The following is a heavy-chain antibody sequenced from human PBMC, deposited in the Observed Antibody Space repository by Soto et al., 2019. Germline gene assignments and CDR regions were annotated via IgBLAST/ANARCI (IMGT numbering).Heavy chain of an antibody. CDR2: ISYDGSNK. V-gene: IGHV3-30-3*01. CDR3: ARDKRVIQLWLMGDY. D-gene: IGHD5-18*01. CDR1: GFTFSSYA. J-gene: IGHJ4*02. Sequence: QVPLVESGGGVVQPGRSLRLSCAASGFTFSSYAMHWVRQAPGKGLEWVAVISYDGSNKYYADSVKGRFTISRDNSKNTLYLQMNSLRAEDTAVYYCARDKRVIQLWLMGDYWGQGTLVTVSS.